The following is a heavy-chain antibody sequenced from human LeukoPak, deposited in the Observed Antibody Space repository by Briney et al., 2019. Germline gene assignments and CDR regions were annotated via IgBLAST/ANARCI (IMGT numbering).Heavy chain of an antibody. D-gene: IGHD3-10*01. V-gene: IGHV3-30-3*01. CDR2: ISYDGSNK. CDR3: ARDLGELSPPFLDY. CDR1: GFTFSSYV. Sequence: GGSLRLSCAASGFTFSSYVMHWVRQAPGKGLEWVAVISYDGSNKYYADSVKGRFTISRDNSKNTLYLQMNSLRAEDTAVYYCARDLGELSPPFLDYWGQGTLVTVSS. J-gene: IGHJ4*02.